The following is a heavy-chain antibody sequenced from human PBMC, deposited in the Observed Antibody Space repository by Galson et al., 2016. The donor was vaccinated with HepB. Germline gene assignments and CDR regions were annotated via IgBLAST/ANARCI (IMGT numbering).Heavy chain of an antibody. CDR2: IYQTGTA. V-gene: IGHV4-4*02. D-gene: IGHD1-26*01. Sequence: SETLSLTCAVSGGSISDNSWWTWVRQSPGEGLEWIGEIYQTGTAHYNPSFTSRATISVDKSKNQISLRLGFVTAADTAVYYCTRGTLGTTASMAFDYWGQGTLVSVSS. J-gene: IGHJ4*02. CDR3: TRGTLGTTASMAFDY. CDR1: GGSISDNSW.